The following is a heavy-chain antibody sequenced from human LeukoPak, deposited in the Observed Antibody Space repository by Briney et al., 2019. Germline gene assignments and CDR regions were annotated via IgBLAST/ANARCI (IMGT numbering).Heavy chain of an antibody. D-gene: IGHD2-15*01. CDR2: IYYSGST. V-gene: IGHV4-59*01. CDR1: GGSISSYY. Sequence: SETLSLTCTVSGGSISSYYWSWIRQPPGKGLEWIGYIYYSGSTNYNPPLKSRVTISVDTSKNQFSLKLSSVTAAETAVYYCARDHCSGGSCYPGYFDYWGQGTLVTVSS. J-gene: IGHJ4*02. CDR3: ARDHCSGGSCYPGYFDY.